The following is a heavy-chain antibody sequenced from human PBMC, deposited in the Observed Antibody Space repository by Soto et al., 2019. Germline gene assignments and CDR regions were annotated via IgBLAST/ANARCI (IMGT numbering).Heavy chain of an antibody. J-gene: IGHJ6*02. Sequence: QVQLVQSGAEVKKPGSSVKVSCKASGGTFSSYAISWVRQAPGQGLEWMGGIIPILGTANYAQKFQGRVTITADKATSTAYMDLSSLRSEDTAVYYCARVDNYYYGMDVWGQGTTVTVSS. V-gene: IGHV1-69*06. CDR3: ARVDNYYYGMDV. CDR1: GGTFSSYA. CDR2: IIPILGTA. D-gene: IGHD3-22*01.